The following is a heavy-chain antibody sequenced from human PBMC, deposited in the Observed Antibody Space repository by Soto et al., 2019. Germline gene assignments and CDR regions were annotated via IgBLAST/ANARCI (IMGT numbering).Heavy chain of an antibody. D-gene: IGHD6-13*01. V-gene: IGHV3-30*03. Sequence: QVQLVESGGGVVQPGRSLRLSCAASGFTFSSYVMQWVRQSAGEGPEWVAIVANDGSNQYYAESVKGRFTISRDNSKTTVFLEMDSLRPEDTAVYYCARSSGGSSWYPPDYWGQGTLVTVSS. CDR2: VANDGSNQ. J-gene: IGHJ4*02. CDR3: ARSSGGSSWYPPDY. CDR1: GFTFSSYV.